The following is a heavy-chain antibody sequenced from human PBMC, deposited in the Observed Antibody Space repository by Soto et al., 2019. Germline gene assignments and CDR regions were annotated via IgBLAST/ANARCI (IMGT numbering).Heavy chain of an antibody. J-gene: IGHJ6*03. CDR1: GFTFSSYS. CDR2: ISSSSSTI. CDR3: ARDPAPEWRYYYYYYMDV. Sequence: PGGSLRLSCAASGFTFSSYSMNWVRQAPGKELEWVSYISSSSSTIYYADSVKGRFTISRDNAKNSLYLQMNSLRAEDTAVYYCARDPAPEWRYYYYYYMDVWGKGTTVTVSS. V-gene: IGHV3-48*01. D-gene: IGHD3-3*01.